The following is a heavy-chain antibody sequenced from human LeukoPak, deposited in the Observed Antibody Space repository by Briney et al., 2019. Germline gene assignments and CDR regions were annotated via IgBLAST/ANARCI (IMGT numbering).Heavy chain of an antibody. J-gene: IGHJ4*02. CDR1: GGTFSHHV. V-gene: IGHV1-69*13. Sequence: GASVKVSCKASGGTFSHHVLSWVRQAPGQGLEWMGGIIPILATTNYAQKFQGRVTITADESTNTAYMELSSLRSADTAIYYCARDSPRISDVWSWGQGTLVTVSS. CDR3: ARDSPRISDVWS. CDR2: IIPILATT. D-gene: IGHD3-3*02.